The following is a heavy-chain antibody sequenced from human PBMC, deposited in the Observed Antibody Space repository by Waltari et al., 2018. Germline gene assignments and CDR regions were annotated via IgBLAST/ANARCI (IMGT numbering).Heavy chain of an antibody. Sequence: EVQLLESGGGLVQPGGSLRLSCAASGFTFSSYAMSWVGQAPGKGLEWVSSISGSGAAIYYADSVKGRFTISRDNSKNTLYLQMISLRAEDTAVYYCAEAGLYVRDYYYDYSMGVWGQGTTVTVSS. CDR3: AEAGLYVRDYYYDYSMGV. V-gene: IGHV3-23*01. CDR2: ISGSGAAI. CDR1: GFTFSSYA. J-gene: IGHJ6*02. D-gene: IGHD3-16*01.